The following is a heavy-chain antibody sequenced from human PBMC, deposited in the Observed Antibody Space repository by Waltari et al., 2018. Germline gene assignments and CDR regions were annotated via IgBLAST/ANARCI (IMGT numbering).Heavy chain of an antibody. Sequence: EVQLVESGGGLVQPGGSLRLSCAASGFTFSSYWMSWVRQAPGKGLEWVANIKQDGSEKDYVDSVKGRFTIARDNAKNSLYLQMNSLRAEDTAVYYCATDDNSEAFDIWGQGTMVTVSS. J-gene: IGHJ3*02. V-gene: IGHV3-7*01. D-gene: IGHD1-1*01. CDR1: GFTFSSYW. CDR2: IKQDGSEK. CDR3: ATDDNSEAFDI.